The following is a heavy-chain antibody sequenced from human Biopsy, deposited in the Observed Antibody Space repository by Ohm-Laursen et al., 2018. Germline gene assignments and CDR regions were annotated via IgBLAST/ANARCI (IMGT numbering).Heavy chain of an antibody. CDR3: ARMDCSGGSCHYYSYGMDV. D-gene: IGHD2-15*01. Sequence: SDTLSLTCTVSGDSITTYYWSWIRQPPGKGLECIGNIHHSGSTNYNPSLKSRLTISVGTSKNQFSLKLSSVTAADTAVYYCARMDCSGGSCHYYSYGMDVWGQGTAVTVSS. CDR2: IHHSGST. CDR1: GDSITTYY. V-gene: IGHV4-4*09. J-gene: IGHJ6*02.